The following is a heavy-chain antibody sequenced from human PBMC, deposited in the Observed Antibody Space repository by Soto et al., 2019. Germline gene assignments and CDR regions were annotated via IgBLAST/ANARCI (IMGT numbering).Heavy chain of an antibody. CDR3: AKAPTASSPFDY. J-gene: IGHJ4*02. CDR1: GGIFTNYT. V-gene: IGHV1-69*02. CDR2: IIPVLDIA. Sequence: QVQLVQSGAEMKRPGSSLKVSCETSGGIFTNYTFHWVRQAPGQGLEWMGWIIPVLDIANYAHKLQGRTTITADKSTSTAYLELTSLKFEDTAIYFCAKAPTASSPFDYWGQGTLVTVSS. D-gene: IGHD1-26*01.